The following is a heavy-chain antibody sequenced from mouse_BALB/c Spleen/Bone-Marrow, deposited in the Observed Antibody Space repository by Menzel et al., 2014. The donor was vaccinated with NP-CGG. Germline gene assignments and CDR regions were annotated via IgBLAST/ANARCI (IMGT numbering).Heavy chain of an antibody. CDR1: GFNIKDTY. V-gene: IGHV14-3*02. D-gene: IGHD1-1*01. CDR3: AMYYYVSCLFAH. CDR2: IDPANGNT. J-gene: IGHJ3*01. Sequence: VQLQQSGAEVVKPGASVKLCCTASGFNIKDTYMHWVKQRPEQGLEWIGRIDPANGNTKYDPKFQGKATITADTSSNTAYLQLSSLTSEDTAVYYCAMYYYVSCLFAHWPQATLVPVTA.